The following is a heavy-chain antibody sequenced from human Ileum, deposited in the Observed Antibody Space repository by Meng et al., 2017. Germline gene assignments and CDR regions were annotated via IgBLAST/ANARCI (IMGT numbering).Heavy chain of an antibody. CDR2: ISGSGETT. V-gene: IGHV3-23*01. D-gene: IGHD2-2*01. CDR3: AKPRTLLRSAFDF. Sequence: GGSLRLSCAASGFTFSNYAMNWVRQAPGKGLEWVSTISGSGETTYYADSVKGRFTISRDNSKNTLFLQMNSLRAEDTAVYYCAKPRTLLRSAFDFWGPGTMVTVSS. J-gene: IGHJ3*01. CDR1: GFTFSNYA.